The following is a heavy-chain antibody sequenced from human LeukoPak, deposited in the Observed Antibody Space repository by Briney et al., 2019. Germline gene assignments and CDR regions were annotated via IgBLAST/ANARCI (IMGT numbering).Heavy chain of an antibody. Sequence: SETLSLTCTVSGGSISSSSYYWGWIRQPPGKGLEWIGSIYYSGSTYYNPSLKSRVTISVDTSKNQFSLKLSSVTAADTAVYYCARRPSAYCGGDCYPGAFDIWGQGTTVTVSS. CDR3: ARRPSAYCGGDCYPGAFDI. CDR1: GGSISSSSYY. CDR2: IYYSGST. J-gene: IGHJ3*02. V-gene: IGHV4-39*01. D-gene: IGHD2-21*02.